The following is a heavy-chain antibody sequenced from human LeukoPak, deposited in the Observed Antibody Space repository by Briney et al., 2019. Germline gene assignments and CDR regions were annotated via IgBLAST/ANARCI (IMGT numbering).Heavy chain of an antibody. CDR1: GFTFSSYG. Sequence: GGSLRLSCAASGFTFSSYGMHWVRQAPGKGLEWVAFIRYDGSNKYYADSVKGRFTISRDNSKNTLYLQMNSLRAEDTAVYYCAKDVPRNQPLGFDYWGQGTLVTVSS. J-gene: IGHJ4*02. D-gene: IGHD1-14*01. V-gene: IGHV3-30*02. CDR2: IRYDGSNK. CDR3: AKDVPRNQPLGFDY.